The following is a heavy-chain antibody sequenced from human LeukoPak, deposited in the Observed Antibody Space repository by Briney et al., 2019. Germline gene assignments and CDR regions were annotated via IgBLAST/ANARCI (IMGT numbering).Heavy chain of an antibody. CDR2: MCYDGSNK. CDR3: ARYLEAYRGGDCYSDY. D-gene: IGHD2-21*02. V-gene: IGHV3-33*01. Sequence: XXSLRLSCAAXGFTFSSYGMNWVRQAPGKGLEWVGGMCYDGSNKYYADSVKGRFTISRDNSKNTLYLQMNSLRAEDTAVYYCARYLEAYRGGDCYSDYWGQGTLVTVSS. CDR1: GFTFSSYG. J-gene: IGHJ4*02.